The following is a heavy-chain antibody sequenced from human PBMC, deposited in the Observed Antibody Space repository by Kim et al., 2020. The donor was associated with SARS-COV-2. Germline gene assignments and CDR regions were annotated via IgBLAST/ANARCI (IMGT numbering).Heavy chain of an antibody. V-gene: IGHV4-31*03. Sequence: SETLSLTCTVSGGSISSGGYYWSWVRQPPGKGLEWIGYIYYSGSTYYNPSLKSRVTISVDTSKNQFSLKLSSVTAADTAVYYCARSRITMIVVVDAFDLWGQGTRVTVSS. CDR3: ARSRITMIVVVDAFDL. D-gene: IGHD3-22*01. CDR1: GGSISSGGYY. CDR2: IYYSGST. J-gene: IGHJ3*01.